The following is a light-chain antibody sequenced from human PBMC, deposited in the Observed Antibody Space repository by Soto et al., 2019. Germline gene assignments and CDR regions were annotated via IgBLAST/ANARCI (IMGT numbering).Light chain of an antibody. V-gene: IGKV3-15*01. Sequence: EIVMTQSPATLSVSPGEGATLSCRASQSVSSNLDWYQQKPGQAPRLLIYGASTRATGIPARFSGRGSGTEFTLTISSLQSEDSALYYCQHYSSWPTFGPGTKVDIK. CDR3: QHYSSWPT. J-gene: IGKJ3*01. CDR1: QSVSSN. CDR2: GAS.